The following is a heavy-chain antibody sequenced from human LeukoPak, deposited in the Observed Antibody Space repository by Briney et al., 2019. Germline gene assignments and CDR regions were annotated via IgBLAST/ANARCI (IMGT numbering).Heavy chain of an antibody. Sequence: PGGSLRLSCAASGFTFSSYAMSWVRHAPGKGLEWVSAISGSGGSTYYADSVKGRFTISRDNSKNTLYLQMNSLRAEDTAVYYCAKRTSDSSSWYNYYYYGMDAWGQGTTVTVSS. V-gene: IGHV3-23*01. D-gene: IGHD6-13*01. CDR1: GFTFSSYA. CDR3: AKRTSDSSSWYNYYYYGMDA. CDR2: ISGSGGST. J-gene: IGHJ6*02.